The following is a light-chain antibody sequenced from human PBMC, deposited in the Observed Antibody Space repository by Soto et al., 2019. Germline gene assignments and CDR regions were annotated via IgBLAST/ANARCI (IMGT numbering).Light chain of an antibody. CDR1: QGVNID. CDR3: QLFNRWPFT. Sequence: EIVLTQSPATLSVSPGERATLSCRASQGVNIDAVWYQQKSGQAPKLLMFSASARATGIPARFTGGGSETVSPITSSSPQPDDSANYYCQLFNRWPFTFGPGTKVEIK. V-gene: IGKV3D-15*01. J-gene: IGKJ3*01. CDR2: SAS.